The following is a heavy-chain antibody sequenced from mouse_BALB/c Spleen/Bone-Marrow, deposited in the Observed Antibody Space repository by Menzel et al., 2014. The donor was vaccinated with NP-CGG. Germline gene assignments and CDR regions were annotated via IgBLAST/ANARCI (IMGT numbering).Heavy chain of an antibody. V-gene: IGHV1S56*01. J-gene: IGHJ3*01. D-gene: IGHD1-1*01. Sequence: VQLQQSGPELVKPGASVKMSCKASGYTFTSYYIHWVKQRPGQGLEWIGWIYPGDGSTKYNEKFKGKTTLTADKSSSTAYMFLSDLTSEDSAVYFCARGDYYYGSSRAWFAYWGQGTLVTVSA. CDR2: IYPGDGST. CDR3: ARGDYYYGSSRAWFAY. CDR1: GYTFTSYY.